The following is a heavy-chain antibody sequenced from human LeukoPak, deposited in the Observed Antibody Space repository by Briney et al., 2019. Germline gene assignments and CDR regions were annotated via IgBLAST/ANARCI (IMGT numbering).Heavy chain of an antibody. Sequence: PGRSLRLSCAASGFTFSSYGMHWVRQAPGKGLEWVAVISYDGSNKYYADSVKGRSTISRGNSKNTLYLQMNSLRAEDTAVYYCAGGDYYYYYMDVWGKGTTVTVSS. D-gene: IGHD2-21*01. CDR2: ISYDGSNK. J-gene: IGHJ6*03. V-gene: IGHV3-30*03. CDR1: GFTFSSYG. CDR3: AGGDYYYYYMDV.